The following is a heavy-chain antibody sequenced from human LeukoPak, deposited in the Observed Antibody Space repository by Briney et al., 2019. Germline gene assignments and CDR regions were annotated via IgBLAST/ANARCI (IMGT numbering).Heavy chain of an antibody. Sequence: ASVKVSCKASGYTFTSYGISWVRQAPGQGLEWMGWISAYNGNTNYAQKLQGRVTMTTDTSTSTAYMELRSLRSDDTACYYGARVPGGLRPSSRFDYGGRGPLVT. CDR1: GYTFTSYG. CDR3: ARVPGGLRPSSRFDY. D-gene: IGHD5-12*01. CDR2: ISAYNGNT. J-gene: IGHJ4*02. V-gene: IGHV1-18*01.